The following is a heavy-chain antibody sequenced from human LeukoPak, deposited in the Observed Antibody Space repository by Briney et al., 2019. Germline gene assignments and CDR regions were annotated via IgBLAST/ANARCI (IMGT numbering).Heavy chain of an antibody. CDR2: ISAYNGNT. CDR3: ARDPPYYDILTGQFFDY. J-gene: IGHJ4*02. CDR1: GYTFTSYG. Sequence: GASVKVSCTASGYTFTSYGISWVRQAPGQGLEWMGWISAYNGNTNYAQKPQGRVTMTTDTSTSTAYMELRSLRSDDTAVYYCARDPPYYDILTGQFFDYWGQGTLVTVSS. D-gene: IGHD3-9*01. V-gene: IGHV1-18*01.